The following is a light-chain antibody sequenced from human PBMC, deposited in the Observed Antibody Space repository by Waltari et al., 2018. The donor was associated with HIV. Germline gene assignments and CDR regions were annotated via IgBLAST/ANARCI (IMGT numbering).Light chain of an antibody. CDR3: QQSYNNPPT. V-gene: IGKV1-39*01. CDR2: GTA. CDR1: QSISTY. J-gene: IGKJ1*01. Sequence: DIQITPTPSPLSASVGERGTMTCRASQSISTYLNWYQQKPGKAPKLLIYGTAHLQSGVPARFGGSGSGPDFTLSISNLQPEDFATYFCQQSYNNPPTFGQGTKVEIK.